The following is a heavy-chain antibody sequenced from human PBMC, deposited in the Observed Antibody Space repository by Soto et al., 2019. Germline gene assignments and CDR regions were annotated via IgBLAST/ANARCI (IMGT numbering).Heavy chain of an antibody. Sequence: EVQLLESGGGLVQPGGSLRLSCAASGFTFSTYAMSWVRQAPGKGLELVSGITSSGFTTDYADSVKGRLTISRDNSKNTLYLQMNSLSAEDTAVYYCAKDTGSTWIQLNLHYWGQGTLVTVSS. J-gene: IGHJ4*02. D-gene: IGHD5-18*01. CDR2: ITSSGFTT. CDR1: GFTFSTYA. CDR3: AKDTGSTWIQLNLHY. V-gene: IGHV3-23*01.